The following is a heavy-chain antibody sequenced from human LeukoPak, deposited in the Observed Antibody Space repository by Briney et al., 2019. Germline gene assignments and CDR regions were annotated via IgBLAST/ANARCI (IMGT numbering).Heavy chain of an antibody. D-gene: IGHD6-13*01. Sequence: AGGSLRLSCAASGFTFDDYGMSWIRQAPGKGLEWVSYVSTTGNIIYYADSVKGRFTISRDNAKNSLFLQMNSLRAEDTAVYYCARDIAAAGFFDYWGQGTLVTVSS. J-gene: IGHJ4*02. CDR2: VSTTGNII. CDR3: ARDIAAAGFFDY. CDR1: GFTFDDYG. V-gene: IGHV3-11*01.